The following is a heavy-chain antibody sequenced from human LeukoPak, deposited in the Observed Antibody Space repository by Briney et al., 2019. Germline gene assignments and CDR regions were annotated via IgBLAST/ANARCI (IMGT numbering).Heavy chain of an antibody. CDR3: ARRRYSGYEGCFDF. Sequence: SQTLSLTCAISGESVSSNSASWNWFRQSPSRGLEWLGRAYYYMSKWNIDYAASVNSRITINPDTSKNQLSLQLSSVTPEDTAVYYCARRRYSGYEGCFDFWGQGTLVTVSS. CDR1: GESVSSNSAS. J-gene: IGHJ4*02. CDR2: AYYYMSKWNI. D-gene: IGHD5-12*01. V-gene: IGHV6-1*01.